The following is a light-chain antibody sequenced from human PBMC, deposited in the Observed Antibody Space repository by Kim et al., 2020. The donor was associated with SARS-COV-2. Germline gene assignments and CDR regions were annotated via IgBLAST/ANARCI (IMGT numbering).Light chain of an antibody. V-gene: IGKV4-1*01. CDR1: QSVLYSSNNKNY. CDR2: WAS. J-gene: IGKJ1*01. Sequence: ATINCKSSQSVLYSSNNKNYLAWYQQEPGQPPKLLIYWASTRESGVPDRFSGSGSGTDFTLTISSLQAEDVAVYYCQQYYSTPRTFGQGTKVDIK. CDR3: QQYYSTPRT.